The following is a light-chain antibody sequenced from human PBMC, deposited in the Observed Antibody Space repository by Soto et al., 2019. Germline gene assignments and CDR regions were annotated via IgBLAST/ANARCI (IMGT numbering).Light chain of an antibody. CDR3: LQRINWPPRGT. V-gene: IGKV3D-20*02. Sequence: EIVLTQSPGTLSLSPGERATLSCRASQSVSNNYLAWYQQKPGQAPRLLIYGALSRATGIPARFSGSGSGTDFTLTISSLEPEDFAVYYCLQRINWPPRGTFGQGTKVDIK. J-gene: IGKJ1*01. CDR2: GAL. CDR1: QSVSNNY.